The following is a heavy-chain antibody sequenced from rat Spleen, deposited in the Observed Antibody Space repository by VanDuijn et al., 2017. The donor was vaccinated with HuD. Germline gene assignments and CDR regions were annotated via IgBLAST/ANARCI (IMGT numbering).Heavy chain of an antibody. V-gene: IGHV5-31*01. CDR3: ARGNMDSTDYYHYFDH. CDR1: GFTFSNYD. Sequence: EVQLVESGGGSVQPGRSLKLSCAASGFTFSNYDMAWIRQAPGKGLDWVASITNTGGSTYYPDSVKGRFTISRDNAKSTLYLQIDSLRSEDTATYYCARGNMDSTDYYHYFDHWGPGTMVTVSS. CDR2: ITNTGGST. J-gene: IGHJ1*01. D-gene: IGHD1-6*01.